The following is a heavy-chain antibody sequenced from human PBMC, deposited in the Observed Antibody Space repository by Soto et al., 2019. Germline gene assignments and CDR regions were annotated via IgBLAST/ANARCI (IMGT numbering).Heavy chain of an antibody. V-gene: IGHV4-4*02. CDR3: ARAAMGGSSWPFDY. Sequence: QVQLQESGPGLVKPSGTLSLTCAVSGGSISSSNWWSWVRQPPGKGLEWIGEIYHSGSTNYNPSLKSRGTISVDKSKNQFSLKLSSVPAADTAVYYCARAAMGGSSWPFDYWGQGTLVTVSS. CDR2: IYHSGST. CDR1: GGSISSSNW. D-gene: IGHD6-13*01. J-gene: IGHJ4*02.